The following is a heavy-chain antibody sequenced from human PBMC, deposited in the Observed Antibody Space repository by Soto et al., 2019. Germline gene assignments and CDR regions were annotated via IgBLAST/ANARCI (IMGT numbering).Heavy chain of an antibody. CDR1: GFTFSSYG. CDR3: ARGGGEANAFDI. Sequence: QVQLVESGGGVVQPGRSLRLSCAASGFTFSSYGMHWVRQAPGKGLEWVAVIWYDGSNKYYADSVKGRFTISRDNSKNPLYLKMNSLRAEDTAVYYGARGGGEANAFDIWGQGTMVTVSS. CDR2: IWYDGSNK. J-gene: IGHJ3*02. D-gene: IGHD3-16*01. V-gene: IGHV3-33*01.